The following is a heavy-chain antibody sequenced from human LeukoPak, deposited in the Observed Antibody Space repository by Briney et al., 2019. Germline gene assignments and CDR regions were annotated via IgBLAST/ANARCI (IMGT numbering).Heavy chain of an antibody. CDR3: ATPSPGGLPGDYAFDI. D-gene: IGHD4-23*01. Sequence: GASVKVSCKASGYTFTSYDINWVRQATGQGLEWMGWMNPNSGNTGYAQKFQGRVTITRNTSISTAYMELSSLRSEDTAVYYCATPSPGGLPGDYAFDIWGQGTMVTVSS. J-gene: IGHJ3*02. CDR1: GYTFTSYD. CDR2: MNPNSGNT. V-gene: IGHV1-8*03.